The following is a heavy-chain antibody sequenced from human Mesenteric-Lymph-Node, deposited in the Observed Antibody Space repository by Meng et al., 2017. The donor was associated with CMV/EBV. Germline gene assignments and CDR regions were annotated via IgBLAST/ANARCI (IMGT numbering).Heavy chain of an antibody. CDR3: ARLLGYCSSTSCYTPNDY. CDR2: ISAYNGNT. Sequence: TFIRYGISWVRQAPGQGLEWMGWISAYNGNTNYAQKLQGRVTMTTDTSTSTAYMELRSLRSDDTAVYYCARLLGYCSSTSCYTPNDYWGQGTLVTSPQ. J-gene: IGHJ4*02. D-gene: IGHD2-2*02. CDR1: TFIRYG. V-gene: IGHV1-18*01.